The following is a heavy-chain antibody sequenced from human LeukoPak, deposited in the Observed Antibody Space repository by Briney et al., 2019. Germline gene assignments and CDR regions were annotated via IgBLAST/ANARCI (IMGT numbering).Heavy chain of an antibody. CDR1: GGSISSYY. CDR2: IYYSGST. V-gene: IGHV4-59*01. CDR3: AGDGFVYGDYRAFDI. Sequence: SETLSLTCTVSGGSISSYYWSWIRQPPGKGLEWIGYIYYSGSTNYNPSLKSRVTISVDTSKNQFSLKLSSVTAADTAVYYCAGDGFVYGDYRAFDIWGQGTMVTVSS. J-gene: IGHJ3*02. D-gene: IGHD4-17*01.